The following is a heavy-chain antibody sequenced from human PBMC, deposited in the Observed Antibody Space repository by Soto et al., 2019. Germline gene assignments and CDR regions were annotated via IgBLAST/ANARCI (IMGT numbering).Heavy chain of an antibody. CDR2: ISYDGSNK. J-gene: IGHJ6*02. CDR1: GFTFSSYA. V-gene: IGHV3-30-3*01. Sequence: PGGSLRLSCGASGFTFSSYAMHWVRQAPGKGLEWVAVISYDGSNKYYADSVKGRFTISRDNSKNTLYLQMNSLRAEDTAVYYCARDDTVLVVPAAMLVGPDYYGMDVWGQGTTVTVSS. D-gene: IGHD2-2*01. CDR3: ARDDTVLVVPAAMLVGPDYYGMDV.